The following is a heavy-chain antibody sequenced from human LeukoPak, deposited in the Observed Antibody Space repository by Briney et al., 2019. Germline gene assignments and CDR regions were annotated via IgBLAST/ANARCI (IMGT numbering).Heavy chain of an antibody. V-gene: IGHV4-4*02. CDR2: VHLDGRT. D-gene: IGHD6-25*01. J-gene: IGHJ4*02. CDR3: AREGGFYRPLDY. CDR1: GGSVASTNW. Sequence: PSETLSLTCGVSGGSVASTNWWTWIRQPPGKGLEWIGEVHLDGRTNFNPSLKSRLTMSVDLSENHVSLKLTSVTAADTAVYYCAREGGFYRPLDYSGQGTLVTVSS.